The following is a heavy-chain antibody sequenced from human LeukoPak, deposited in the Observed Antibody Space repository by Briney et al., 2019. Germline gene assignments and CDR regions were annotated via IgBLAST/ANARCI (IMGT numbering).Heavy chain of an antibody. CDR3: ARGFSWGSKDY. Sequence: GASVKVSCKASGYIFTDYYMHWVRQATGQGLEWMGWMNPNSGNTGYAQKFQGRVTMTRNTSISTAYMELSSLRSEDTAVYYCARGFSWGSKDYWGQGTLVTVSS. CDR2: MNPNSGNT. J-gene: IGHJ4*02. CDR1: GYIFTDYY. V-gene: IGHV1-8*02. D-gene: IGHD3-16*01.